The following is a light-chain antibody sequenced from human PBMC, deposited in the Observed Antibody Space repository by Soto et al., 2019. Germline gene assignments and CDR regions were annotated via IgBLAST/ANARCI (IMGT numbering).Light chain of an antibody. Sequence: QSVLTQPPSVSGAPGQRVTISCTGSSSNIGAGYDVHWYQQLPGTAPKLLIYGNSNRPSGVPDRFSGSKSGTSASLAITGLQAADEADYYCHSYDSSLSGHVVFGGGTQLTVL. CDR1: SSNIGAGYD. CDR2: GNS. CDR3: HSYDSSLSGHVV. V-gene: IGLV1-40*01. J-gene: IGLJ2*01.